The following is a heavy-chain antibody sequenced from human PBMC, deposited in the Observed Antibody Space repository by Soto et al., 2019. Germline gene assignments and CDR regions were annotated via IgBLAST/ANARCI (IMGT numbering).Heavy chain of an antibody. J-gene: IGHJ4*02. V-gene: IGHV4-4*07. CDR2: IYTSGST. Sequence: TLSLTCTVSGGSISSYYLSWIRQPAGKGLEWIGRIYTSGSTNYNPSLKSRVTMSVDTSKNQFSLKLSSVTAADTAVYYCARDPLRMDSSGGSFDYWGQGTLVTVSS. D-gene: IGHD6-19*01. CDR3: ARDPLRMDSSGGSFDY. CDR1: GGSISSYY.